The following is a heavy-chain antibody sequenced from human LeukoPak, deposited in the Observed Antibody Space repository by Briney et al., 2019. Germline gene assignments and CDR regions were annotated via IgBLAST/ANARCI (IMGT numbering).Heavy chain of an antibody. CDR3: ARLSMVATRGFDY. CDR1: GYSFTTYW. Sequence: GESLKISCKGSGYSFTTYWIGWARQMPGKGLEWMGIIFPGDSDTRYSPSFQGQVTISAAKSFATAYLQWSSLRASDTAMYYCARLSMVATRGFDYWGQGTQVTVSS. J-gene: IGHJ4*02. D-gene: IGHD4/OR15-4a*01. V-gene: IGHV5-51*01. CDR2: IFPGDSDT.